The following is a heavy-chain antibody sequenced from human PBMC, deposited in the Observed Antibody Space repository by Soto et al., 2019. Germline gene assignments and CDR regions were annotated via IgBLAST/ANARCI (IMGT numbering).Heavy chain of an antibody. Sequence: PGGSLKTSCAAFGFSFPCYAMNWVRQAPWKGLECVSYISGSTTLMFYADSVRGRFTISRDNAKNSLYLQMNSLRAEDTAVYYCARDQGGYDFWSGPQWGTDVWGQGT. CDR2: ISGSTTLM. D-gene: IGHD3-3*01. J-gene: IGHJ6*02. V-gene: IGHV3-48*01. CDR1: GFSFPCYA. CDR3: ARDQGGYDFWSGPQWGTDV.